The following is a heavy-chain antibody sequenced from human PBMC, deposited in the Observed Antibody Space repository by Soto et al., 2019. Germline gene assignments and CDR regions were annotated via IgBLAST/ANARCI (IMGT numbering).Heavy chain of an antibody. V-gene: IGHV4-31*03. Sequence: SETLSLTCTVSGGSISSGGYYWSWIRQHPGKGLEWIGYIYYSGSTYYNPSLKSRVTISVDTSKNQFSLKLSSVTAADTAVYYCARGGYYGSGSYYNTHTHCFDPWGQGTLVTVSS. D-gene: IGHD3-10*01. CDR2: IYYSGST. CDR1: GGSISSGGYY. J-gene: IGHJ5*02. CDR3: ARGGYYGSGSYYNTHTHCFDP.